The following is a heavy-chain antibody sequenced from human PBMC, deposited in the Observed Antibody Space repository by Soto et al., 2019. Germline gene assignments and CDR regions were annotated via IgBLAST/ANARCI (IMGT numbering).Heavy chain of an antibody. J-gene: IGHJ6*03. CDR3: ARLPCGEDSYMDV. V-gene: IGHV5-51*01. CDR1: GYRFTSYW. Sequence: GESLKISCKGSGYRFTSYWIGWVRQMPGKGLEWMGIIYPDDSDMRYSPSFQGQVIMSADKSINTAYLEWSRLKASDTAVYYCARLPCGEDSYMDVWGKGTTVTVSS. D-gene: IGHD2-21*01. CDR2: IYPDDSDM.